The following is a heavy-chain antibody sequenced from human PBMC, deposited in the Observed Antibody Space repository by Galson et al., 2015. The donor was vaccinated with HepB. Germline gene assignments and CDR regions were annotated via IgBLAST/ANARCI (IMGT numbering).Heavy chain of an antibody. CDR3: AKGGIVVVPAADDAFDI. J-gene: IGHJ3*02. D-gene: IGHD2-2*01. CDR2: ISSSSSYI. V-gene: IGHV3-21*01. CDR1: GFTFSSYS. Sequence: SLRLSCAASGFTFSSYSMNWVRQAPGKGLEWVSSISSSSSYIYYADSVKGRFTISRDNAKNSLYLQMNSLRAEDTAVYYCAKGGIVVVPAADDAFDIWGQGTMVTVSS.